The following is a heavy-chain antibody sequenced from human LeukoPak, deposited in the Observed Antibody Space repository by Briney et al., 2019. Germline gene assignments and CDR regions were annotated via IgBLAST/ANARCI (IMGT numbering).Heavy chain of an antibody. CDR3: ARDIYDSSGYAFDI. J-gene: IGHJ3*02. V-gene: IGHV4-61*02. CDR1: GGSISSGSYY. D-gene: IGHD3-22*01. CDR2: IYTSGRT. Sequence: KPSEALSLTCTGSGGSISSGSYYWSWIWPPAGKELKGIGRIYTSGRTNYNPSLKSQVPIPVDKSKNHVSQKLSSLRHARTSLCYCARDIYDSSGYAFDIWGQGKMVTVSS.